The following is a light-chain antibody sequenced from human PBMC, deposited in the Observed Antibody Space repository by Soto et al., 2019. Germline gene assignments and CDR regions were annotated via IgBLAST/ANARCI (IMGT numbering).Light chain of an antibody. V-gene: IGLV2-14*01. Sequence: QSVLTQPASVSGSPGQSITISCTGTSSDVGGYNYVSWYQQYPGKAPKLMIYDVTNRPSGVSNRFSGSKSGNTASLSISGLQAEDEADYYCNPYTNSSTLEVVFGGGTQLTVL. CDR2: DVT. J-gene: IGLJ2*01. CDR1: SSDVGGYNY. CDR3: NPYTNSSTLEVV.